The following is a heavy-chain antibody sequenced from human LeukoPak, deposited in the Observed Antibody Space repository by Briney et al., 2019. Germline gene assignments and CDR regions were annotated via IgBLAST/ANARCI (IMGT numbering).Heavy chain of an antibody. D-gene: IGHD5-12*01. CDR3: ARDRVGYSGYDWAS. Sequence: GGSLRLSCAGSGFTFNTYSMNWVRQAPGKGLEWVSYISSGSSTIYYADSVKGRFTISRDNSKNTLYLQMNSLRAEDTAVYYCARDRVGYSGYDWASWGQGTLVTVSS. CDR2: ISSGSSTI. J-gene: IGHJ4*02. CDR1: GFTFNTYS. V-gene: IGHV3-48*01.